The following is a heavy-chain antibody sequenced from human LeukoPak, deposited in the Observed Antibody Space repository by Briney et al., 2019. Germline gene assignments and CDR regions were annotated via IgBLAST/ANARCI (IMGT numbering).Heavy chain of an antibody. CDR3: ARAYTAMILDY. Sequence: GSSVKVSCKASGGTFSSYAISWVRQAPGQGLEWMGGIIPIFGTANYAQKFQGRVTITADKSSTTVYMELSSLRSEDTAVYYCARAYTAMILDYWGQGTLVTVSS. CDR1: GGTFSSYA. V-gene: IGHV1-69*06. CDR2: IIPIFGTA. D-gene: IGHD5-18*01. J-gene: IGHJ4*02.